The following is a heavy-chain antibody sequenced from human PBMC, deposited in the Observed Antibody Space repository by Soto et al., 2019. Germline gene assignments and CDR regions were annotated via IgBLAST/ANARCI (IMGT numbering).Heavy chain of an antibody. Sequence: VKVSCKASGGTFSSYAISWVRQAPGQGLEWMGGIIPIFGTANYAQKFQGRVTITADESTSTAYMELSSLRSEDTAVYYCARTENVYSSSWYWFDPWGQGTLVTVSS. CDR1: GGTFSSYA. D-gene: IGHD6-13*01. J-gene: IGHJ5*02. CDR3: ARTENVYSSSWYWFDP. CDR2: IIPIFGTA. V-gene: IGHV1-69*01.